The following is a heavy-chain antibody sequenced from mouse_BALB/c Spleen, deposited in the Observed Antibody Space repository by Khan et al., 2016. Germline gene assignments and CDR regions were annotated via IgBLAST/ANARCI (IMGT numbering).Heavy chain of an antibody. CDR2: INPHTGYT. Sequence: VELVESGTELAKPGASVKMSCKASGYTFTSYWMHWVKQRPGQGLEWIGYINPHTGYTDYNQKFKDKATLTADKSSSTAYMQLGSLTSEDSAVYYCGRGDYWGQGTTLTVSS. V-gene: IGHV1-7*01. J-gene: IGHJ2*01. CDR3: GRGDY. CDR1: GYTFTSYW.